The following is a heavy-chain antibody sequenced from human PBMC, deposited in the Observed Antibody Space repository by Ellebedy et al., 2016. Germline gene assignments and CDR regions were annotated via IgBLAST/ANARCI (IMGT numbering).Heavy chain of an antibody. D-gene: IGHD3-10*01. V-gene: IGHV3-23*01. CDR3: AKDRYYYGSGSFFDY. Sequence: GGSLRLSXAASGFTFSSYAMSWVRQAPGKGLEWVSAISGSGGSTYYADSVKGRFTISRDNSKNTLYLQMNNLRAEDTAVYYCAKDRYYYGSGSFFDYWGQGTLVTVSS. CDR2: ISGSGGST. J-gene: IGHJ4*02. CDR1: GFTFSSYA.